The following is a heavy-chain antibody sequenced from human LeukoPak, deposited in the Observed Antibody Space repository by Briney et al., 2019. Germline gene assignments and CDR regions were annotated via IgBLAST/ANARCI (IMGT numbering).Heavy chain of an antibody. D-gene: IGHD1-1*01. CDR1: GFTFSTYS. CDR3: AREGTDY. CDR2: IKEDGSEQ. J-gene: IGHJ4*02. V-gene: IGHV3-7*05. Sequence: PGGSLRLSCAASGFTFSTYSMSWVRQAPGKGLEWVANIKEDGSEQYYVDSVKGRFTISSDNGKNSLYLQMNSLRAEDTAVYFCAREGTDYWGQGTLVTVAS.